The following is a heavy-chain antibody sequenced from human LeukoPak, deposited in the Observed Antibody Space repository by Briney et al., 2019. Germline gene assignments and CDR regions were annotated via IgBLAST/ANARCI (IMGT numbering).Heavy chain of an antibody. V-gene: IGHV3-30*02. Sequence: GGSLRLSCAASGFTFTNYGMHWVRQAPGKGLEWVAFIRYDGGDKSYGDSVKGRFTISRDNSKNTVYLQMNSLRAEDAAAYYCAKGGGSPYYFDYWDQGTLVTVSS. D-gene: IGHD3-10*01. J-gene: IGHJ4*02. CDR3: AKGGGSPYYFDY. CDR1: GFTFTNYG. CDR2: IRYDGGDK.